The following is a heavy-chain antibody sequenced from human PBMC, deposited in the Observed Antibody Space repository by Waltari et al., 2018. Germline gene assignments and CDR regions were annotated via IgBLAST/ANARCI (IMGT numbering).Heavy chain of an antibody. V-gene: IGHV4-4*09. CDR2: IYTSGGT. Sequence: QVRLQESGPGLVKPSETLSLTCTVSVGSIGSTYWSWMRQPPGKGLEWIGYIYTSGGTNYNPSLKSRVTISIDTSKNQFSLKLTSVTAADTAVYYCARVGSSHWVSRFNLWGRGTLVSVSS. CDR3: ARVGSSHWVSRFNL. J-gene: IGHJ4*02. D-gene: IGHD2-2*01. CDR1: VGSIGSTY.